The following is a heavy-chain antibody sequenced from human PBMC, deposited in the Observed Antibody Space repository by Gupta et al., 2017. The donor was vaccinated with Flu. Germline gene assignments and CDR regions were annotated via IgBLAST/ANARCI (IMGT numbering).Heavy chain of an antibody. D-gene: IGHD3-10*01. V-gene: IGHV2-5*02. J-gene: IGHJ4*02. Sequence: QITLKESGPTLVKPTQTLTLTCTFSGFSLSTSGVGVGWIRQPPGKALEGLALIYWDDDKRYSQSRKSRLTITKEKSKNKVVLTVTTMDTVDTATYYCAHRPEACGEFIIFAYGGQGTMVTVSS. CDR2: IYWDDDK. CDR1: GFSLSTSGVG. CDR3: AHRPEACGEFIIFAY.